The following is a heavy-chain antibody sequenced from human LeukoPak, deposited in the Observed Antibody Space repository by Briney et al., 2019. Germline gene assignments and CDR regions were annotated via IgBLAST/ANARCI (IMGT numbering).Heavy chain of an antibody. D-gene: IGHD5-24*01. Sequence: GGSLRLSCAASGFTFSSHWMHWVRQVPGKGRVWVSLSSDGSITTYADSVKGRFTISRDNAKNTVFLQMDSLRVEDTAVYFCTRDHRNYMFDYWGQGILVTVSS. J-gene: IGHJ4*02. CDR2: SSDGSIT. CDR1: GFTFSSHW. CDR3: TRDHRNYMFDY. V-gene: IGHV3-74*01.